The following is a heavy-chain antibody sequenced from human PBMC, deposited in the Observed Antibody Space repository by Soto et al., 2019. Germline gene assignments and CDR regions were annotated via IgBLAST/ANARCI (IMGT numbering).Heavy chain of an antibody. Sequence: QVQLVQSGAEVKKPGASVKVSCKASGYTFTSYGISWVRQAPGQGLEWMGWISAYNGNTNYAQKLQGRVTMTTDTAPSKAYVELRSLRSDDTAVYYCARDFRRWFGDGWFDPLGQGTLVTVSS. V-gene: IGHV1-18*01. J-gene: IGHJ5*02. CDR1: GYTFTSYG. D-gene: IGHD3-10*01. CDR3: ARDFRRWFGDGWFDP. CDR2: ISAYNGNT.